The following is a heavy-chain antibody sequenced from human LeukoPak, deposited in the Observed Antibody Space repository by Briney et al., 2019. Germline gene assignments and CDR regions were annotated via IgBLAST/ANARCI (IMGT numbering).Heavy chain of an antibody. CDR1: GGTFSSYA. CDR3: ASAWGSYRCQGNY. Sequence: SVKVSCKASGGTFSSYAISWVRQAPGQGLEWMGGIIPIFGTANYAQKFQGRVTITADKSTSTAYMELSSLRSEDTAVYYCASAWGSYRCQGNYWGQGTLVTVPS. V-gene: IGHV1-69*06. CDR2: IIPIFGTA. D-gene: IGHD3-16*02. J-gene: IGHJ4*02.